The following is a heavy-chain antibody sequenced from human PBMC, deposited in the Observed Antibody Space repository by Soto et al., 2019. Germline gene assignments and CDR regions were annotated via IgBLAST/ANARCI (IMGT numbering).Heavy chain of an antibody. V-gene: IGHV3-30*18. Sequence: GGSLRLSCQTSGFNFDNYGMHWVRQAPGKGLEWVAVITYDGSNKYYADSVKGRFTISRDNSKNTLSLHLNTLKPEDTAVYHCAKDRVGGTFYTPLGFWGQGTLVTVSS. D-gene: IGHD1-7*01. CDR2: ITYDGSNK. CDR3: AKDRVGGTFYTPLGF. J-gene: IGHJ4*02. CDR1: GFNFDNYG.